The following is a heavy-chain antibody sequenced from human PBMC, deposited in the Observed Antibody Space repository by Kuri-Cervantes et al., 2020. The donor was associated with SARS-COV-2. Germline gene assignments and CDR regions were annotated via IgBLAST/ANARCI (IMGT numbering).Heavy chain of an antibody. V-gene: IGHV3-21*01. Sequence: GESLKISCAASGFTFSSYSMNWVRQAPGKGLEWVSSISSSSSYICYADSVKGRFTISRDNAKNSLYLQMNSLRAEDTAVYYCARDRYNWNIDYWGQGTLVTVSS. J-gene: IGHJ4*02. CDR3: ARDRYNWNIDY. CDR1: GFTFSSYS. CDR2: ISSSSSYI. D-gene: IGHD1-20*01.